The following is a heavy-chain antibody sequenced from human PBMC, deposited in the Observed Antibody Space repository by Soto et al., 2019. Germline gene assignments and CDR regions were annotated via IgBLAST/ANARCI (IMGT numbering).Heavy chain of an antibody. V-gene: IGHV5-51*01. CDR1: GYSFTSYW. D-gene: IGHD4-17*01. J-gene: IGHJ6*02. CDR2: IYPGDSDT. CDR3: ARRNGDLYYYYGMDV. Sequence: LKISCKCSGYSFTSYWIGWVRQMPGKGLEWMGIIYPGDSDTRYSPSSQGQVTISADKSISTAYLQWSSLKASDTAMYYCARRNGDLYYYYGMDVWGQGTTVTVSS.